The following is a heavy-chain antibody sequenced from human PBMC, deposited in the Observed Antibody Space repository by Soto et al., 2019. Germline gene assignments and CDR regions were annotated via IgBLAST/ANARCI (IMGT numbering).Heavy chain of an antibody. Sequence: ASVKVSCKASGGTFNNYAISWVRQAPGQGLEWMGGIIPIFGTANYAQKFQDRVTITADESTTTAYMELRSLRSEDTAGYYCARGVDYDRCGYFYFYWGQGSRVPFS. CDR3: ARGVDYDRCGYFYFY. D-gene: IGHD3-22*01. CDR1: GGTFNNYA. V-gene: IGHV1-69*13. J-gene: IGHJ4*02. CDR2: IIPIFGTA.